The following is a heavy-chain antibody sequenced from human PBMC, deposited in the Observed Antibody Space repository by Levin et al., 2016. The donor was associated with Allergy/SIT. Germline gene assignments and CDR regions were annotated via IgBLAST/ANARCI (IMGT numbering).Heavy chain of an antibody. J-gene: IGHJ4*02. CDR2: IYYSGST. CDR3: ARDGSRGTLIDY. Sequence: WIRQPPGKGLEWIGSIYYSGSTYYNPSLKSRVTISVDTSKNQFSLKLSSVTAADTAVYYCARDGSRGTLIDYWGQGTLVTVSS. D-gene: IGHD2-15*01. V-gene: IGHV4-39*07.